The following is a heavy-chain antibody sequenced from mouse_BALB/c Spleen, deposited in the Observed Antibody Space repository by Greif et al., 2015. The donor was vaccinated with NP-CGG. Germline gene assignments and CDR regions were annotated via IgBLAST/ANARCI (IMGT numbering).Heavy chain of an antibody. D-gene: IGHD1-1*01. CDR2: IWRGGST. Sequence: HVMLVESGPGLVQPSQILSITCTVSGFSLTSYGVHWVRQSPGKGLEWLGVIWRGGSTDYNAAFMSRLSITKDNSKSQVFFKMNSLQADDTAIYYCAKNYGSSYWYFDVWGAGTTVTVSS. V-gene: IGHV2-5*01. J-gene: IGHJ1*01. CDR3: AKNYGSSYWYFDV. CDR1: GFSLTSYG.